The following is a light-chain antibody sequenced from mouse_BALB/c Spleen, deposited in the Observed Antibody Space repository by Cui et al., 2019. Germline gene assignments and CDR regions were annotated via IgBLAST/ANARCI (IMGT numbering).Light chain of an antibody. V-gene: IGKV4-55*01. CDR3: QQWSSYPRT. CDR2: DTS. J-gene: IGKJ1*01. Sequence: QIVLTQSPAIMSASPGEKVTMNCSASSSVSYMYWYQQKPGSSPRLLIYDTSNLASGVPVRFSGSGSGTSYCLTISRMEAEDAATYYCQQWSSYPRTFGGGTKLEIK. CDR1: SSVSY.